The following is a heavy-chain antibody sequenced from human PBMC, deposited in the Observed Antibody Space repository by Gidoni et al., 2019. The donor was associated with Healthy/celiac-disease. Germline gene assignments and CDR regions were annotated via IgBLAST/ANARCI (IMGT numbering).Heavy chain of an antibody. V-gene: IGHV4-31*01. CDR3: ARWSGLGPEDWDTAMFRGWFDP. CDR2: IYYSGST. Sequence: QVQLQESGPGLVKPSQTLSLTCTVSGGSISSGGYYWSWIRQHPGKGLEWIGYIYYSGSTYYNPSLKSLVTISVDTSKNQFSLKLSSVTAADTAVYYCARWSGLGPEDWDTAMFRGWFDPWGQGTLVTVSS. CDR1: GGSISSGGYY. D-gene: IGHD5-18*01. J-gene: IGHJ5*02.